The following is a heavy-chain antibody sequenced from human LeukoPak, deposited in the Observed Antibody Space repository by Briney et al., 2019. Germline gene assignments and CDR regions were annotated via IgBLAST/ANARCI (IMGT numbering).Heavy chain of an antibody. CDR2: ISVSGGST. V-gene: IGHV3-23*01. CDR1: GGSIRSYY. J-gene: IGHJ4*02. Sequence: ETLSLTCTVSGGSIRSYYWSWVRQTPGKGLEWVSSISVSGGSTFYADSVKGRFTISRDNSKNTLYLQLNGLRTEDTALYYCAKDRLLNCRGDCYIFDYWGQGTLVTVSS. CDR3: AKDRLLNCRGDCYIFDY. D-gene: IGHD2-21*01.